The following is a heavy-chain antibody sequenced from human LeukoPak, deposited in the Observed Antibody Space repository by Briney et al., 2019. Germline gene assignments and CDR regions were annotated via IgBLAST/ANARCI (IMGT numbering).Heavy chain of an antibody. CDR1: GFTVSSNY. D-gene: IGHD6-13*01. V-gene: IGHV3-53*05. J-gene: IGHJ4*02. CDR3: VSFSSSYFDY. Sequence: SLRLSCAASGFTVSSNYMSWVRQAPGKGLEWVSVIYSGGSTYYADSVKGRFTISRDKSKNTLYLEMNSLRAEDTAVYYCVSFSSSYFDYWGQGTLVTVSS. CDR2: IYSGGST.